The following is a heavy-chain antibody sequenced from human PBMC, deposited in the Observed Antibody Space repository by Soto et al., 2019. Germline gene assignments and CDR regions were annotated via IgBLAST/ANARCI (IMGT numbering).Heavy chain of an antibody. CDR2: INPSGGST. CDR3: ASKGRAVRHEDYYYGMDV. V-gene: IGHV1-46*01. Sequence: ASVKVSCKASGYTFTSYYMHWVRQAPGQGLEWMGIINPSGGSTSYAQKFQGRVTMTRDTSTSTVYMELSSLRSEDTAVYYCASKGRAVRHEDYYYGMDVWGQGTTVTVSS. J-gene: IGHJ6*02. CDR1: GYTFTSYY.